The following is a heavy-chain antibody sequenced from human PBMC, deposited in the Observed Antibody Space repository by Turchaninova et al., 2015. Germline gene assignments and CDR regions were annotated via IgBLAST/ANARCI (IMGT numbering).Heavy chain of an antibody. D-gene: IGHD3-3*01. CDR1: GFSLNTIGMS. V-gene: IGHV2-70*04. CDR2: IDWDVDK. Sequence: QVTLKESGPALVKPTQNLTLTCTFSGFSLNTIGMSVTWIRQPPGRALEWRVRIDWDVDKFYSTSLKTRLTISKDTSKNQVVLTMTNMDPMDTATYFCARTNAPYYEYDMDVWGTGITVTVSS. J-gene: IGHJ6*03. CDR3: ARTNAPYYEYDMDV.